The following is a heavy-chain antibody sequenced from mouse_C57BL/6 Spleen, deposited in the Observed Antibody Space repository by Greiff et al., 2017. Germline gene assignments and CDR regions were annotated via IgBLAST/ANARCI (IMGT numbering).Heavy chain of an antibody. CDR3: TLYYGSRGFDY. Sequence: VQLKQSGAELVRPGASVKLSCTASGFNIKDYYMHWVKQRPEQGLEWIGRIDPEDGDTEYAPKFQGKATMTADTSSNTAYLQISSLTSEDTAVYYCTLYYGSRGFDYWGQGTTRTVSS. J-gene: IGHJ2*01. CDR1: GFNIKDYY. D-gene: IGHD1-1*01. CDR2: IDPEDGDT. V-gene: IGHV14-1*01.